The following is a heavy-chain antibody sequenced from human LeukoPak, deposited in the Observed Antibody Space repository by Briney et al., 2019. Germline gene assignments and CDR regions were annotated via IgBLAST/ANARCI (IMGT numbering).Heavy chain of an antibody. V-gene: IGHV3-7*01. J-gene: IGHJ6*02. Sequence: GGSLRLSCAASGFIFGSVWMSWDRQAPGKGLEWVAYMNKDGSETYYVDSVKGRSTIPRDTAKQSMSMQITSLRAEDTAVYYCTRGSGDVLPIAFGGPSASGMDVWGQGTTVTVSS. CDR3: TRGSGDVLPIAFGGPSASGMDV. D-gene: IGHD3-16*01. CDR2: MNKDGSET. CDR1: GFIFGSVW.